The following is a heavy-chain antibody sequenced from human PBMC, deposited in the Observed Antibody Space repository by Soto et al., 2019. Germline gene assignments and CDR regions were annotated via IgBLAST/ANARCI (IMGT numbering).Heavy chain of an antibody. V-gene: IGHV3-30-3*01. CDR2: ISYDGNNK. CDR3: ARESARYYCDY. Sequence: QVQLVESGGGVVQPGRSLRLSCAASGFTFSTYAMHWVRQAPGKGLEWVAVISYDGNNKYYADSVKGRFTISRDNSKNTLYLQVNSLRAEDTALYYCARESARYYCDYWGQGTLLTVSS. J-gene: IGHJ4*02. CDR1: GFTFSTYA.